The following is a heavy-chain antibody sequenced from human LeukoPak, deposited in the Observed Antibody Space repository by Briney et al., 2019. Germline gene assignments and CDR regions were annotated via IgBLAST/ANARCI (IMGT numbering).Heavy chain of an antibody. Sequence: SETLSLTCAVYGGSFSGYYWNCIRQPPGKGLEWIGYISEIATTYYNPSLESRVTISVDRSKNQVSLRLTSVTAADTAVYYCSGEDVDIVSAGHSEVLIPAWFDPWGPGTLVTVSS. V-gene: IGHV4-34*01. J-gene: IGHJ5*02. CDR1: GGSFSGYY. CDR2: ISEIATT. D-gene: IGHD5/OR15-5a*01. CDR3: SGEDVDIVSAGHSEVLIPAWFDP.